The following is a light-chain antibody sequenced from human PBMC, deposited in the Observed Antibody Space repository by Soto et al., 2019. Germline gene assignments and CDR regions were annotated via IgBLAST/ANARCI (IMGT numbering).Light chain of an antibody. CDR3: QQYGSSPLT. Sequence: EIVLTQSPGSLSLAPGDRASLSCRASQSVGGNVAWYQQIPGQPPKLLIFGASSRATGIADKFSGSGSGTDFTLTISRLEPADFAVYYCQQYGSSPLTFGQGTKVDIK. CDR1: QSVGGN. CDR2: GAS. J-gene: IGKJ1*01. V-gene: IGKV3-20*01.